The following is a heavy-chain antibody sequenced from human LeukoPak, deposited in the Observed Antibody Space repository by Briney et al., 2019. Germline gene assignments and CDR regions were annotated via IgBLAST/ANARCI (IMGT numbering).Heavy chain of an antibody. Sequence: SETLSLTCTVSGGSISSYYWSWIRQPPGKGLEWIGYIYYSGSTNYNPSLKSRVTISVDTSKNQFSLKLSSVTAADTAVYYCARGPSTANYDSSGYYSDEGDYWGQGTLVTVSS. CDR1: GGSISSYY. V-gene: IGHV4-59*12. CDR2: IYYSGST. D-gene: IGHD3-22*01. CDR3: ARGPSTANYDSSGYYSDEGDY. J-gene: IGHJ4*02.